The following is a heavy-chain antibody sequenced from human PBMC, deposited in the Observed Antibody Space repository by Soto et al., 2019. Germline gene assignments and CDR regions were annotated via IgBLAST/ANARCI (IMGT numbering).Heavy chain of an antibody. D-gene: IGHD3-10*01. CDR3: ARDEGVGYNVVGY. CDR2: KNQSGST. CDR1: YRPLSGDY. J-gene: IGHJ4*02. Sequence: PSQTLSLTWSLCYRPLSGDYWSWIRQPPGKGLEWIGEKNQSGSTKYNPSLKSRVTIKVETSKKKFSLKQGAGTAADTPGYYCARDEGVGYNVVGYWGQGTRV. V-gene: IGHV4-34*01.